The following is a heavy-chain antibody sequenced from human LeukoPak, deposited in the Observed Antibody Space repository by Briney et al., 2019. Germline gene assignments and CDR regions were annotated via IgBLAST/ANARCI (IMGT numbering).Heavy chain of an antibody. J-gene: IGHJ6*02. CDR3: ARDAVIFGGIAAADPAYYYYYGMDV. Sequence: NPSETLSLTCTVSGGSISSYYWSWIRQPAGKGLEWIGRIYTSGSTNYNPSLKSRVTMSVDTSKNQCSLKLSSVTAADTAVYYCARDAVIFGGIAAADPAYYYYYGMDVWGQGTTVTVSS. D-gene: IGHD6-13*01. V-gene: IGHV4-4*07. CDR1: GGSISSYY. CDR2: IYTSGST.